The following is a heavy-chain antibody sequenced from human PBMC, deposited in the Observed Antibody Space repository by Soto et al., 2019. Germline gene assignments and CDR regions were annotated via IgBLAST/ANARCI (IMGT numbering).Heavy chain of an antibody. J-gene: IGHJ3*01. Sequence: SETLSLTCSVSGGSTSSYYWNWIRQPPGKGLEWIGYVYHSGATNYDPSLKSQITMSVDTSKNEFSLNMSSVTAADTAVYYCAKWCGGCNAFDAWGQGSKVTVSS. V-gene: IGHV4-59*01. D-gene: IGHD2-8*01. CDR1: GGSTSSYY. CDR3: AKWCGGCNAFDA. CDR2: VYHSGAT.